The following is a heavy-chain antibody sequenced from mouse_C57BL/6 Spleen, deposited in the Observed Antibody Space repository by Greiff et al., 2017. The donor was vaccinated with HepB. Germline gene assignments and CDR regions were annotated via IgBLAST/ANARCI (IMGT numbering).Heavy chain of an antibody. D-gene: IGHD1-1*01. V-gene: IGHV1-53*01. CDR3: AREGTTVENWYFDV. CDR1: GYTFTSYW. CDR2: INPSNGGT. J-gene: IGHJ1*03. Sequence: VQLQQSGTELVKPGASVKLSCKASGYTFTSYWMHWVKQRPGQGLEWIGNINPSNGGTNYNEKFKSKATLTVDKSSSTAYMQLSSLTSEDSAVYYCAREGTTVENWYFDVWGTGTTVTVSS.